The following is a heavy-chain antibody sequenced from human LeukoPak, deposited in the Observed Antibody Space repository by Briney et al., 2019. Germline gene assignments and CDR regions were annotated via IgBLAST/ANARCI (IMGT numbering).Heavy chain of an antibody. CDR3: AKDYDSTNLYNRPLDY. Sequence: GGSLRLSCADSGFTFNIYAMNWVRQAPGKGLEWVSLISIGGGSTYYADSVRGRFTISRGDSKNTLYLQMNSLRAEDTAVYYCAKDYDSTNLYNRPLDYWGQGTLVTVSS. D-gene: IGHD3-22*01. V-gene: IGHV3-23*01. CDR1: GFTFNIYA. CDR2: ISIGGGST. J-gene: IGHJ4*02.